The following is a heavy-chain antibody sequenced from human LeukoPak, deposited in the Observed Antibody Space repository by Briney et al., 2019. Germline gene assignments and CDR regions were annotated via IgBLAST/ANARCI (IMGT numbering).Heavy chain of an antibody. V-gene: IGHV5-51*01. Sequence: GESLKISCKGSGYSFTYYWIGWVRQMPGKGLEWMGIIYPGDSDTRYRPSFQGQVTISVDKSISTAYLQWSSLRVEDTAMYYCARDRGYCGGDCSTDAFDIWGQGTMVTVSS. J-gene: IGHJ3*02. CDR1: GYSFTYYW. CDR3: ARDRGYCGGDCSTDAFDI. D-gene: IGHD2-21*02. CDR2: IYPGDSDT.